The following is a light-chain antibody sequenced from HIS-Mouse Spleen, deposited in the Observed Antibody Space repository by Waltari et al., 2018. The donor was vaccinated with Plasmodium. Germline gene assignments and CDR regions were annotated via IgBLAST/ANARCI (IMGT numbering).Light chain of an antibody. J-gene: IGLJ3*02. V-gene: IGLV2-23*01. CDR2: EGS. Sequence: QSALTQPASVSGSPGQSITISCTGPSIAVGSYNLVSWYQQHQGKAPKLMIYEGSKRPSGVSNRFSGSKSGNTASLTISGLQAEDEADYYCCSYAGSSTNWVFGGGTKLTVL. CDR3: CSYAGSSTNWV. CDR1: SIAVGSYNL.